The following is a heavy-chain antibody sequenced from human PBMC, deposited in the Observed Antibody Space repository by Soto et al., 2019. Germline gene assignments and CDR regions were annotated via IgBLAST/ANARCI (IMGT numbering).Heavy chain of an antibody. CDR1: GASISNFY. J-gene: IGHJ4*02. Sequence: PSETLSLTCSVSGASISNFYWSWIRQSAGKGLEWIGRLYTRGTTDYNPSLKSRVTMSIDTSKNRVSLSLTSVTAADTAGYYCAKGGTYCFDSWGQGIVVTVSS. V-gene: IGHV4-4*07. CDR2: LYTRGTT. CDR3: AKGGTYCFDS. D-gene: IGHD3-16*01.